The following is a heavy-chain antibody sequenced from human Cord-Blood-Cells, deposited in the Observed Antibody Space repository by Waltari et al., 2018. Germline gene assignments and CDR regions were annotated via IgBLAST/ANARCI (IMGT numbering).Heavy chain of an antibody. J-gene: IGHJ3*02. CDR3: ARESSYDAFDI. CDR2: IKQDGSEK. D-gene: IGHD6-13*01. CDR1: GFTSSRYW. V-gene: IGHV3-7*01. Sequence: EVQLVESGGGLVQPGGLLRLSCAASGFTSSRYWLSWARQAPGKGLEWVANIKQDGSEKYYVDSVKGRFTISRDNAKNSLYLQMNSLRAEDTAVYYCARESSYDAFDIWGQGTMVTVSS.